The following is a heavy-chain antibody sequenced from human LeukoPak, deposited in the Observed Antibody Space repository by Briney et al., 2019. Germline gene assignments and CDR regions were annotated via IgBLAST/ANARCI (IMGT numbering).Heavy chain of an antibody. CDR3: AREIGYQLLRVWAFDI. J-gene: IGHJ3*02. Sequence: GGSLRLSCAASGFTFSSYAMHWVRQAPGKGLEWVAVISYDGNNKYYADSVKGRFTISRDNSKNTLYLQMNSLRAEGTAVYYCAREIGYQLLRVWAFDIWGQGTMVTVSS. CDR1: GFTFSSYA. CDR2: ISYDGNNK. V-gene: IGHV3-30-3*01. D-gene: IGHD2-2*01.